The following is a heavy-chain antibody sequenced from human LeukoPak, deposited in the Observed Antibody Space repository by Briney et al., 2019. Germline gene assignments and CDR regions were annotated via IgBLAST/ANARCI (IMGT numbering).Heavy chain of an antibody. CDR1: GYTFTSYD. D-gene: IGHD3-9*01. CDR2: MNPNSGNT. CDR3: ARTYYDILTGYGDAFDI. V-gene: IGHV1-8*03. Sequence: ASVKVSCKASGYTFTSYDINWVRQATGQGLEWMGWMNPNSGNTGYAQKFQGRVTITTNTSISTAYMELSSLRSEDTAVYYCARTYYDILTGYGDAFDIWGQGTMVTVSS. J-gene: IGHJ3*02.